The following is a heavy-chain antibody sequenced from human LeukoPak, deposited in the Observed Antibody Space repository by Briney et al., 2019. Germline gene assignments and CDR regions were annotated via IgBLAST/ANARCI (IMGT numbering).Heavy chain of an antibody. V-gene: IGHV3-21*01. CDR1: GFTFSSYS. CDR3: ARDRGSSPLFDY. J-gene: IGHJ4*02. Sequence: GGSLRLSCAASGFTFSSYSMNWVRQAPGKGLEWVSSISSSSSYIYYADSVKGRFTISRDNAKNSLYLQMNSLRAEDTAVYYCARDRGSSPLFDYWGQGTLVTVSS. D-gene: IGHD6-6*01. CDR2: ISSSSSYI.